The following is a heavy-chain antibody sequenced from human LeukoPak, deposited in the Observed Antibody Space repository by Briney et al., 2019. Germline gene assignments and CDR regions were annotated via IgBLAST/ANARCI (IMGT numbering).Heavy chain of an antibody. CDR1: GYTFTSYS. CDR2: ISAYNGNT. V-gene: IGHV1-18*01. D-gene: IGHD6-13*01. CDR3: ARVIIAAAGGGSYGMDV. J-gene: IGHJ6*02. Sequence: ASVKVSCKASGYTFTSYSISWVRQAPGQGLEWMGWISAYNGNTNYAQKLQGRVTMTTDTSTSTAYMELRSLRSDDTAVYYCARVIIAAAGGGSYGMDVWGQGTTVTVSS.